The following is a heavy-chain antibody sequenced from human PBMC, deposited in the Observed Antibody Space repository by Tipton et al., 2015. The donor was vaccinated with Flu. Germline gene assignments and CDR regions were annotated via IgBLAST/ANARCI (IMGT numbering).Heavy chain of an antibody. D-gene: IGHD5-24*01. J-gene: IGHJ4*02. CDR2: ISSSGSTI. V-gene: IGHV3-48*03. CDR1: GFTFSSYE. Sequence: SLRLSCAAPGFTFSSYEMNWVRQAPGKGLEWVSYISSSGSTIYYADSVKGRFTISRDNAKNSLYLQMNSLRAEDTAVYYCASRDGYNWDYWGQGTLVTVSS. CDR3: ASRDGYNWDY.